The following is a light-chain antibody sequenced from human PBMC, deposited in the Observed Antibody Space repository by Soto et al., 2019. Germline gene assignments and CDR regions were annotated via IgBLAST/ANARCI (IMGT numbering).Light chain of an antibody. CDR2: DVS. CDR1: SSDVGGYNY. CDR3: CSYVRRNTYA. J-gene: IGLJ1*01. Sequence: SVLTRLRSASGSPGQSTTISCTGTSSDVGGYNYVSWYQQHPAKSPKLIIFDVSKRPSGVPNRFSGSKSGNTASLTISGLRAEDEADYYCCSYVRRNTYASGTGTKATV. V-gene: IGLV2-11*01.